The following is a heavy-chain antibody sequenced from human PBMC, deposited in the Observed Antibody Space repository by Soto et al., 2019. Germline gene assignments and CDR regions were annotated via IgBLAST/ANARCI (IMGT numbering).Heavy chain of an antibody. CDR2: ISWDGGST. D-gene: IGHD3-22*01. CDR1: GFTFDDYA. J-gene: IGHJ6*02. V-gene: IGHV3-43*02. Sequence: EVQLVESGGGLVQPGRSLRLSCAASGFTFDDYAVHWVRQAPGKGLEWVSLISWDGGSTYYADSVKGRFTISRDNSKNSHYLRITSLRTEYTALYYCTKAIHTSGDYSPQDYYYYYGMDVWGQVTTVTVSS. CDR3: TKAIHTSGDYSPQDYYYYYGMDV.